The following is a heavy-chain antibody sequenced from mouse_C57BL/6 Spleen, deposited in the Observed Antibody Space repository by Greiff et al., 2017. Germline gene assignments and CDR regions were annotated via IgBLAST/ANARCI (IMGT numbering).Heavy chain of an antibody. J-gene: IGHJ1*03. Sequence: QVQLKQPGAELVRPGTSVKLSCKASGYTFTSYWMHWVKQRPGQGLEWIGVIDPSDSYTNYNQKFKGKATLTVDTSSSTAYMQLSSLTSEDSAVYYCARDYGSSYEYFDVWGTGTTVTVSS. CDR3: ARDYGSSYEYFDV. V-gene: IGHV1-59*01. D-gene: IGHD1-1*01. CDR2: IDPSDSYT. CDR1: GYTFTSYW.